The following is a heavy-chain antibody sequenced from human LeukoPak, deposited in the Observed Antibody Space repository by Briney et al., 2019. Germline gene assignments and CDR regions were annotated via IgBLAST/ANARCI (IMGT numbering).Heavy chain of an antibody. Sequence: SQTLSLTCAVSGVSISSGGYSWRWIRQPPGKGLEWIGYIYPSGSTYYNPSLKSRVTISIDRSKNQFSLKLSSVTAADTAVYYCARDRNYYGMDVWGQGTTVTVSS. CDR3: ARDRNYYGMDV. CDR2: IYPSGST. V-gene: IGHV4-30-2*01. J-gene: IGHJ6*02. CDR1: GVSISSGGYS.